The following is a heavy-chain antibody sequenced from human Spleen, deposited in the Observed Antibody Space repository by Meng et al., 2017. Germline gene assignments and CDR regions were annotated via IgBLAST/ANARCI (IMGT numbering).Heavy chain of an antibody. D-gene: IGHD3-10*01. CDR2: IYYSGST. V-gene: IGHV4-31*03. Sequence: QVQLQESGPGLVKPSQTLSLTCTVSGGSISSGGYYWSWIRQHPGKGLEWIGYIYYSGSTYYNPSLKSRLTISVDTSKNQFSLKLSSVTAADSAVYYCARDRPEFGEDPITWGQGTLVTVSS. CDR1: GGSISSGGYY. CDR3: ARDRPEFGEDPIT. J-gene: IGHJ5*02.